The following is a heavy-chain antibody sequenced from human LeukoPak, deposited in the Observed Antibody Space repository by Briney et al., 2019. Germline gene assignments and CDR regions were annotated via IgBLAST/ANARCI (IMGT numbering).Heavy chain of an antibody. D-gene: IGHD3-22*01. Sequence: SETLSLTCAVSGGSISSSNWWNWVRRPPGKGLEWIGEIYHNGNTNYNPSLKSRLTMSLDKSKNQFSLELTSVTAADTAVYYCAPYDILTTYGGGTTYWGQGTLVTVSS. CDR3: APYDILTTYGGGTTY. CDR2: IYHNGNT. J-gene: IGHJ4*02. CDR1: GGSISSSNW. V-gene: IGHV4-4*02.